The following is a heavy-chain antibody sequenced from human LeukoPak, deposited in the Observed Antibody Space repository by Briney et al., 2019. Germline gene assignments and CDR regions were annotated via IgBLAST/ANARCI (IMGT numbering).Heavy chain of an antibody. Sequence: TGGSLRLSCAASGFTFSSYSINWVRQAPGKGLEWISYISSSSSTIYYADSVRGRFTISRDYVKNSLYLQMNSLRAEDTAVYYCARDLGKDRRAFDIWGQGTMVTVSS. CDR1: GFTFSSYS. CDR2: ISSSSSTI. D-gene: IGHD2-15*01. CDR3: ARDLGKDRRAFDI. J-gene: IGHJ3*02. V-gene: IGHV3-48*01.